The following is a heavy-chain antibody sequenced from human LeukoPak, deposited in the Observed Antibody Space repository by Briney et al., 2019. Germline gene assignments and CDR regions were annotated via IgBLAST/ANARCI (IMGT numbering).Heavy chain of an antibody. CDR2: ISYDGSNK. CDR1: GFTFSSYA. CDR3: ARDNYDILTGYYFLWDYYGMDV. V-gene: IGHV3-30-3*01. Sequence: TGGSLRLSCAASGFTFSSYAMHWVRQAPGKGLEWVAVISYDGSNKYYADSVKGRFTISRDNSKNTLYLQMNSLRAEDTAVYYCARDNYDILTGYYFLWDYYGMDVWGQGTTVTVSS. J-gene: IGHJ6*02. D-gene: IGHD3-9*01.